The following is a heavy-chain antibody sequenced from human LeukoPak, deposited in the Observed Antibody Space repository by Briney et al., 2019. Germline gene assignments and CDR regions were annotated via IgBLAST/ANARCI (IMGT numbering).Heavy chain of an antibody. CDR2: IWYEVSNQ. CDR1: GFSFSRVG. Sequence: PRRSLRPSCEASGFSFSRVGMHWVRQAPGEGLEWVAVIWYEVSNQDYADSVKGRFTISRDNAKSSLCLQMDSLRAGDTAVYYCAKDTWIQPSKFDYWGQGTLVTVSS. CDR3: AKDTWIQPSKFDY. D-gene: IGHD5-18*01. V-gene: IGHV3-33*03. J-gene: IGHJ4*02.